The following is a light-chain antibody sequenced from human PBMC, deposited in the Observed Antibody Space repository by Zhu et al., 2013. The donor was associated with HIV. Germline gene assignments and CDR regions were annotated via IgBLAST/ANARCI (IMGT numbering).Light chain of an antibody. Sequence: SYELTQPPSVSVSPGQTARITCSGDVLAKQYAYWYEQKPGQAPVLVIEKDKERPSGIPERFSGSSSGTTVTLTISGVQAEDEADYYCQSTGSTYTYVIFGGGTKLTVL. CDR2: KDK. CDR1: VLAKQY. J-gene: IGLJ2*01. CDR3: QSTGSTYTYVI. V-gene: IGLV3-25*03.